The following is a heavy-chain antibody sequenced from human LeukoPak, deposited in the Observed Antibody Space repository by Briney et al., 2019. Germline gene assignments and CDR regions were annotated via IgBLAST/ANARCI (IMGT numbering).Heavy chain of an antibody. V-gene: IGHV3-21*01. Sequence: GGSLRLSCAASGFTFSSYNMNWVRQAPGKGLEWVSSISSSSTYIYYADSVKGRFTISRDNAKKSLHLQMNSLRAEDTAVYYCARDQGGSDPYYFDYWGQGTLVTVSS. CDR1: GFTFSSYN. CDR3: ARDQGGSDPYYFDY. J-gene: IGHJ4*02. CDR2: ISSSSTYI. D-gene: IGHD1-26*01.